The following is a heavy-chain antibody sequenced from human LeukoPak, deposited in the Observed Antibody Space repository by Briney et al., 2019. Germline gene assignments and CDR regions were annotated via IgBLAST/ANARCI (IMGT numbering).Heavy chain of an antibody. CDR3: ARSYGSGSYFDY. CDR2: IYYSGST. D-gene: IGHD3-10*01. CDR1: GGSINSYY. Sequence: SETLSPTCTVSGGSINSYYWSWIRQPPGKGLEWIGYIYYSGSTKYNPSLKSRVTISVDTSKNQFSLKLRSVTTADTAVYYCARSYGSGSYFDYWGQGTLVTVSS. V-gene: IGHV4-59*01. J-gene: IGHJ4*02.